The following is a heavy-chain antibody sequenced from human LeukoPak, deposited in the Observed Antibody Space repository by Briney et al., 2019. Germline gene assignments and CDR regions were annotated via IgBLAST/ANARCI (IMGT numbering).Heavy chain of an antibody. D-gene: IGHD4/OR15-4a*01. J-gene: IGHJ4*02. Sequence: GGSLRLSCAASGFTFSSYAMHWVRQAPGKGLEWVAVISYDGSNKYYADSVKGRFTISRDNSKNTLYLQLNSLRAEDTAVYYCARRAGAYSHPYDYWGQGTLVTVSS. CDR2: ISYDGSNK. CDR1: GFTFSSYA. CDR3: ARRAGAYSHPYDY. V-gene: IGHV3-30*04.